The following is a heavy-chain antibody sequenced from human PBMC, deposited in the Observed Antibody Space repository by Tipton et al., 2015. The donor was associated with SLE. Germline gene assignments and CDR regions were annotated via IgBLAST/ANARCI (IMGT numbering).Heavy chain of an antibody. CDR1: GGSISSGGYY. CDR3: ARGPLLGSPVPY. J-gene: IGHJ4*02. Sequence: TLSLTCTVSGGSISSGGYYWSWIRQHPGKGLEWIGYIYTSGITNYNPSLKSRDTISVDTSKNQFSLKLSSVTAADTAVYYCARGPLLGSPVPYWGQGTLVTVSS. V-gene: IGHV4-61*09. D-gene: IGHD7-27*01. CDR2: IYTSGIT.